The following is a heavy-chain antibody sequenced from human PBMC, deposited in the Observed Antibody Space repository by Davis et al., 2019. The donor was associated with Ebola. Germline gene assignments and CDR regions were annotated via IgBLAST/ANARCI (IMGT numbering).Heavy chain of an antibody. D-gene: IGHD3-10*01. J-gene: IGHJ6*02. Sequence: ASVKVSCKASGYTFTSYGISWVRQAPGQGLEWMGWISAYNGNTNYAQKLQGRVTMTTDTSTSTAYMELRSLRSDDTAVYYCARDLSYSYYYHYYGMDVWGQGTTVTVSS. CDR2: ISAYNGNT. CDR3: ARDLSYSYYYHYYGMDV. CDR1: GYTFTSYG. V-gene: IGHV1-18*04.